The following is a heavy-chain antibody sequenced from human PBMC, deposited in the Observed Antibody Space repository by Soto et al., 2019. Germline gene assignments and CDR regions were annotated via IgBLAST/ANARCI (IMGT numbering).Heavy chain of an antibody. V-gene: IGHV4-39*07. CDR3: ARAQGYCSSTSCYHWFDP. D-gene: IGHD2-2*01. J-gene: IGHJ5*02. CDR2: IYYSGST. CDR1: GGSISSSSYY. Sequence: SETLSLTCTVSGGSISSSSYYWGWIRQPPGKGLEWIGSIYYSGSTNYNPSLKSRVTISVDTSKNQFSLKLSSVTAADTAVYYCARAQGYCSSTSCYHWFDPWGQGTLVTVSS.